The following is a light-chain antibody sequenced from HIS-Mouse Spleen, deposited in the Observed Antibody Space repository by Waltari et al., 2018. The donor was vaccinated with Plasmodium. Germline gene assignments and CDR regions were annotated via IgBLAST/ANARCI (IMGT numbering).Light chain of an antibody. Sequence: QSALTQPRPVSGSPGQSVTISCTGTSSDVVCYNYVSWYQQHPGKAPKLMIYDVSKRPTGVPDRFSGSKSGNTASLTISGLQAEDEADYYCCSYAGSYTWVFGGGTKLTVL. CDR3: CSYAGSYTWV. V-gene: IGLV2-11*01. J-gene: IGLJ3*02. CDR1: SSDVVCYNY. CDR2: DVS.